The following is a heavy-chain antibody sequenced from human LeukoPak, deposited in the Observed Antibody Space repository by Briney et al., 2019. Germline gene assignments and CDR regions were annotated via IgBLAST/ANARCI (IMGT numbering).Heavy chain of an antibody. Sequence: GRIDPSDFYTNYSPSFQGHVTISADKSISTAYLQWSSLKASDTAMYYCASYDFWSGYESAFDIWGQGTMVTVSS. D-gene: IGHD3-3*01. V-gene: IGHV5-10-1*01. CDR3: ASYDFWSGYESAFDI. J-gene: IGHJ3*02. CDR2: IDPSDFYT.